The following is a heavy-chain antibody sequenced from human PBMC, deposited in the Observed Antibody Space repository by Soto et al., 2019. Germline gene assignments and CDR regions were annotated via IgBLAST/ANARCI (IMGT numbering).Heavy chain of an antibody. CDR2: IYYSGSF. CDR1: GGSISSGGYY. CDR3: ARGGVGAPTRGDFDY. V-gene: IGHV4-31*03. J-gene: IGHJ4*02. D-gene: IGHD1-26*01. Sequence: QVQLQESGPGLVKPSQTLSLTCTVSGGSISSGGYYWSWIRQHPGKGLEWIGYIYYSGSFYYNPSLKSGVIISVDASKNQFSLKLSSVTAADRAVYYCARGGVGAPTRGDFDYWGQGTLVTVSS.